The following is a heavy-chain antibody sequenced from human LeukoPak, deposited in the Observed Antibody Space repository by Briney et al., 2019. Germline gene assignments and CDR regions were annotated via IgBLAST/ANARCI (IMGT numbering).Heavy chain of an antibody. CDR3: ASFETVAAKPFDY. V-gene: IGHV3-30*03. Sequence: GGSLRLSCAASGFTFSNAWMSWVRQAPGKGLEWVAVISYDGSNKYYADSVKGRFTISRDNAKNSLYLQMNSLRAEDTAVYYCASFETVAAKPFDYWGQGTLVTVSS. CDR1: GFTFSNAW. D-gene: IGHD6-19*01. J-gene: IGHJ4*02. CDR2: ISYDGSNK.